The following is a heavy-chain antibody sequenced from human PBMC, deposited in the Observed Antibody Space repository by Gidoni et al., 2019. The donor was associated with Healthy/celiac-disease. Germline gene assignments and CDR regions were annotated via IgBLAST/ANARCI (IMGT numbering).Heavy chain of an antibody. Sequence: EVQLVESGGGLVQPGGSLNLSCAASGFTFSGSAMHWVRQASGKGLEWVGRIRSKANSYATAYAASVKGRFTISRDDSKNTAYLQMNSLKTEDTAVYYCTRLAGVSRDYWGQGTLVTVSS. CDR1: GFTFSGSA. CDR2: IRSKANSYAT. J-gene: IGHJ4*02. CDR3: TRLAGVSRDY. D-gene: IGHD3-16*01. V-gene: IGHV3-73*02.